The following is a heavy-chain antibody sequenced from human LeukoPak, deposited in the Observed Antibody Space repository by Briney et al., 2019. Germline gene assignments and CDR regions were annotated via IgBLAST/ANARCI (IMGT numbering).Heavy chain of an antibody. CDR2: IGRDGSEI. CDR3: ARADSPDSSGYRRYFFDY. D-gene: IGHD3-22*01. V-gene: IGHV3-21*01. Sequence: GGSLRLSCAASGFTFSAYTMNWVRQAPGKGLEWVSSIGRDGSEIYYADSVKGRFTISRDDAKNTLYLQMNSLRAEDTAVYYCARADSPDSSGYRRYFFDYWGQGTLVTVSS. CDR1: GFTFSAYT. J-gene: IGHJ4*02.